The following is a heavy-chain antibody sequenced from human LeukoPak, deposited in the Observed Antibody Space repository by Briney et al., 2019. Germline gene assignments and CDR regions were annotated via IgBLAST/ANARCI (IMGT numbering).Heavy chain of an antibody. CDR2: ISSSGSTI. D-gene: IGHD3-22*01. CDR1: GFTFSDYY. Sequence: GGSLRLSCAASGFTFSDYYMSWIRQAPGKGLEWVSYISSSGSTIYYADSVKGRFTIPRDNAKNSLYLQMNSLRAEDTAVYYCASGNYYDSSGYANWGQGTLVTVSS. CDR3: ASGNYYDSSGYAN. J-gene: IGHJ4*02. V-gene: IGHV3-11*04.